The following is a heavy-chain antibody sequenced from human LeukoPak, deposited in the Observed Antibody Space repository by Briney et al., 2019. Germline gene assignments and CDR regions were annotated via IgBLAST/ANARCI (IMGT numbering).Heavy chain of an antibody. CDR3: ARGYHGIAARGRLDY. D-gene: IGHD6-6*01. J-gene: IGHJ4*02. Sequence: GASVKVSCKASGYTFTSYYMHWVRQAPGQGLEWMGIINPSGGSTSYAQKFQGRVTMTRDTSTSTVYMELSSLRSEDTAVYYCARGYHGIAARGRLDYWGQGTLVTVSS. V-gene: IGHV1-46*01. CDR1: GYTFTSYY. CDR2: INPSGGST.